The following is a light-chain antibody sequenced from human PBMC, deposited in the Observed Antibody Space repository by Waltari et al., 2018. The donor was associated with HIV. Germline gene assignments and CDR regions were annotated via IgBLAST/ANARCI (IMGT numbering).Light chain of an antibody. CDR3: LLFFGGSYI. V-gene: IGLV7-43*01. Sequence: QTVVTQEPSVSVSPGETVTLTCTSATGPVGGRHYASWFQHKPGQRPKPLMYSSDKRHSWTPDRFSGSLVGGRAALRLSGVWPDDEADYYCLLFFGGSYIFGGGTKVTVL. CDR1: TGPVGGRHY. J-gene: IGLJ2*01. CDR2: SSD.